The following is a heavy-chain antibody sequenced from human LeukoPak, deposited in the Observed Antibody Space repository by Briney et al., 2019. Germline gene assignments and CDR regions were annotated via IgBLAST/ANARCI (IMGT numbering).Heavy chain of an antibody. CDR1: GGSISGYY. Sequence: SETLSLTCTVSGGSISGYYWSWIRQSAGKGLEWIGRVHTSESTSYNPSLKSRVTVSVDTSKNQFSLKLGSVTAADTAVYYCARGKALSGTYYYYFDYWGQGTLVTVSS. V-gene: IGHV4-4*07. J-gene: IGHJ4*02. CDR2: VHTSEST. CDR3: ARGKALSGTYYYYFDY. D-gene: IGHD1-26*01.